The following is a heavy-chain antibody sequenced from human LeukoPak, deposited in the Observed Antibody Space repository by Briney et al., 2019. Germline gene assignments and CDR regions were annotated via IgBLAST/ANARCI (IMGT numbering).Heavy chain of an antibody. CDR3: ARGRPRGSMVRGVKNDY. CDR2: TYPDDSET. V-gene: IGHV5-51*01. J-gene: IGHJ4*02. Sequence: LGESLKISCTGSGYSFPIYWIGWVRQMPGKGLEWMGSTYPDDSETRYSPSLQGHVTISADKSLRTAYLHWSSLKASDTAMYYCARGRPRGSMVRGVKNDYWGQGTLVTVSS. CDR1: GYSFPIYW. D-gene: IGHD3-10*01.